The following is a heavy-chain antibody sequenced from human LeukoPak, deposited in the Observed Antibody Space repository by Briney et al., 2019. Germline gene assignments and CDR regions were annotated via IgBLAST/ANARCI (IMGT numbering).Heavy chain of an antibody. D-gene: IGHD6-13*01. J-gene: IGHJ6*03. CDR2: INPNSGGT. V-gene: IGHV1-2*02. CDR3: ARDPAAAGTLYYYYMDV. Sequence: ASVKVSCKASGYTFTGYYMHWVRQAPGQGLEWMGWINPNSGGTNYAQKFQGRVTMTRVTSISTAYMELSRLRSDDTAVYYCARDPAAAGTLYYYYMDVWGKGTTVTVSS. CDR1: GYTFTGYY.